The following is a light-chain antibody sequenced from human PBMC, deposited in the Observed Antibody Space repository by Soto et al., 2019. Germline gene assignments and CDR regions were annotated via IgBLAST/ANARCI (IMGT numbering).Light chain of an antibody. CDR2: DNN. CDR3: GTWDSSLSAVV. J-gene: IGLJ2*01. Sequence: QSVLTQPPSVSAAPGQKVTISCSGSSSNIGNNYVSWYQQLPGTAPKLLIYDNNKRPSGIPDRFSGSKSGTSATLGITGLQTGDEADYYCGTWDSSLSAVVLGG. CDR1: SSNIGNNY. V-gene: IGLV1-51*01.